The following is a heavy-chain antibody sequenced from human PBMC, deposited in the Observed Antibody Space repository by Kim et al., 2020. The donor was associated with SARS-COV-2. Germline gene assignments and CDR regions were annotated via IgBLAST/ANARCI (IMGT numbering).Heavy chain of an antibody. CDR2: GRA. CDR3: AKETGSGFDY. V-gene: IGHV3-23*01. D-gene: IGHD3-10*01. J-gene: IGHJ4*02. Sequence: GRAYDADPVKGRLNISRNNSKNTLYLQMNSLRAEDTGVYYCAKETGSGFDYWGQGTLVTVSS.